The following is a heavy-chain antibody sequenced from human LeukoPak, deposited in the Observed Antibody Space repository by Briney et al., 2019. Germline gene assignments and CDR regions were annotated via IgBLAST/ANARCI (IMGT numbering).Heavy chain of an antibody. D-gene: IGHD4-23*01. CDR1: GYTFTNYD. CDR2: ISTYSGST. J-gene: IGHJ4*02. CDR3: ARQGYGGNPQGAADY. V-gene: IGHV1-18*01. Sequence: ASVKVSCKASGYTFTNYDFSWVRQAPGQGLEWMGWISTYSGSTNYAQKLQGRVTMTTDTSTSTAYMELRSLSSDDTAVYYCARQGYGGNPQGAADYWGQGTLVTVSS.